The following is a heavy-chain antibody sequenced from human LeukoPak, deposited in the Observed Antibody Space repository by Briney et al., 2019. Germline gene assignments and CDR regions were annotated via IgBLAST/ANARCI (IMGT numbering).Heavy chain of an antibody. CDR1: GFTFSYHW. J-gene: IGHJ4*02. V-gene: IGHV3-7*03. D-gene: IGHD6-13*01. CDR3: AKDSYSKGYF. Sequence: PGGSLTLSCAASGFTFSYHWMTWVRQAPGKGLEWVANIKNDGAVKNYVDSVKGRFTISRDNAKNSLYLQMNSLRAEDTAVYYCAKDSYSKGYFWGQGVLVTVSS. CDR2: IKNDGAVK.